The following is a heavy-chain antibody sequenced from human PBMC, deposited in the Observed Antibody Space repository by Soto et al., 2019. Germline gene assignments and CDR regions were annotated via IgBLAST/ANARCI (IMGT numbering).Heavy chain of an antibody. D-gene: IGHD2-2*01. CDR1: GFTVSSFG. Sequence: PGGALGLSCEASGFTVSSFGMHWVRQAPGKGPEGVAGISFDGSDNGYADSMRGRFAISRDNSKNTLYLQMNSRRAGDTAEYYCSSRGYAFYHWFDPWGEVTSVTVSS. J-gene: IGHJ5*02. V-gene: IGHV3-30*09. CDR3: SSRGYAFYHWFDP. CDR2: ISFDGSDN.